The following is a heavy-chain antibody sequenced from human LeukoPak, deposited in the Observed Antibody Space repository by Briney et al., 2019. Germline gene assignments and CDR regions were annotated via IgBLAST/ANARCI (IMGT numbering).Heavy chain of an antibody. CDR2: IYPGDSDT. CDR3: AWAVGATSSFDY. J-gene: IGHJ4*02. V-gene: IGHV5-51*01. CDR1: GCSFTSYW. Sequence: GASLKISCKGSGCSFTSYWSGWVRQMPGKGLGWMGIIYPGDSDTRYSPSFQGQVTISADKSISTAYLQWSSLKASDTAMYYCAWAVGATSSFDYWGQGTLVTVSS. D-gene: IGHD1-26*01.